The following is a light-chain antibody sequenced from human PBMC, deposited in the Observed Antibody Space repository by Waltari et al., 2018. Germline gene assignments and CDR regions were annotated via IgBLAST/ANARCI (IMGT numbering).Light chain of an antibody. CDR1: SSDVGGYNY. J-gene: IGLJ3*02. Sequence: QSALTQPASVSGSPGQSITISCTGTSSDVGGYNYVSWYQQHPGKVPKLLIFDVSNRPSGVSSRFSGSKSGNTASLTISGPQAEDESDYYCCSFTSRSTWVFGGGTKLTVL. V-gene: IGLV2-14*01. CDR2: DVS. CDR3: CSFTSRSTWV.